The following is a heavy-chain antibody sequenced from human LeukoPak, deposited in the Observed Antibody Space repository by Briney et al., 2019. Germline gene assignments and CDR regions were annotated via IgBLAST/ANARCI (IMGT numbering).Heavy chain of an antibody. D-gene: IGHD4-17*01. V-gene: IGHV4-39*01. Sequence: SETLSLTCTVSGGSISSSSYYWGWIRQPPGKGLEWIGSIYYSGSTYYNPSLKSRVTISVDTSKNQFSLKLSSVTAADTAVYYCARQVYGDYVRFDPWGQGTLVTVSS. CDR1: GGSISSSSYY. CDR2: IYYSGST. CDR3: ARQVYGDYVRFDP. J-gene: IGHJ5*02.